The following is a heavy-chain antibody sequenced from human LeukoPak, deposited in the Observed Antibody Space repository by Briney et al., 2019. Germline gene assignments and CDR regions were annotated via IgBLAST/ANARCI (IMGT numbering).Heavy chain of an antibody. J-gene: IGHJ6*02. V-gene: IGHV3-66*01. CDR1: GFTVSSNY. D-gene: IGHD6-13*01. CDR2: IYSGGDT. CDR3: ARSKPPAVKDYYGLDV. Sequence: PGGSLRLSCAASGFTVSSNYMSWVRQAPEKGLEQVSVIYSGGDTYYADSVKGRFTISRDNSKNTLHLLMNSLRAEDTAVYFCARSKPPAVKDYYGLDVWGQGTTVTVSS.